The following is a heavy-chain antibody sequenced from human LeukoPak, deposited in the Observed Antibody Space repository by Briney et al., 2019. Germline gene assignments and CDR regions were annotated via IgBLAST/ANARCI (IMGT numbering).Heavy chain of an antibody. CDR3: ARRGDYEFDY. CDR1: GGSISSSSYY. Sequence: SETLSLTCTVSGGSISSSSYYWGWIRQPPGKGLEWIGSIYYTGSTYYNPSLKSRVTISVDTSKNQFSLRLSSVTAADTAVYYCARRGDYEFDYWGQGTLVTVSS. D-gene: IGHD4-17*01. CDR2: IYYTGST. J-gene: IGHJ4*02. V-gene: IGHV4-39*01.